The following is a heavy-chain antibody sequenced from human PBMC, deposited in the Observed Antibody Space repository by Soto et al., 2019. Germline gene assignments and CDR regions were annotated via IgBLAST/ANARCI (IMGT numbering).Heavy chain of an antibody. CDR3: ARARIVVAGTIVDY. CDR1: GYSLTSGYY. D-gene: IGHD6-19*01. V-gene: IGHV4-38-2*01. CDR2: IYHSGDT. J-gene: IGHJ4*02. Sequence: SSETLSLTCAVSGYSLTSGYYCGWTRQPPGKGLEWIGSIYHSGDTYYNPSLKSRVTISVDTSKNHFSLKLTSVTAADTAVYYCARARIVVAGTIVDYWGQGTLVTVSS.